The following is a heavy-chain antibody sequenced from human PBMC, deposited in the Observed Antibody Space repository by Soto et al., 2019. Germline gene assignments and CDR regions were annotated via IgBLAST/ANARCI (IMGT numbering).Heavy chain of an antibody. CDR3: ASSNIAAAGFYYYGMDV. D-gene: IGHD6-13*01. Sequence: PSETLSLTCTVSGGSISSSSYYWGWIRQPPGKGLEWIGSIYYSGSTNYNPSLKSRVTISVDTSKNQLSLKLSSVTAAGTAVYYCASSNIAAAGFYYYGMDVWGRGTTVTVSS. V-gene: IGHV4-39*07. CDR2: IYYSGST. CDR1: GGSISSSSYY. J-gene: IGHJ6*02.